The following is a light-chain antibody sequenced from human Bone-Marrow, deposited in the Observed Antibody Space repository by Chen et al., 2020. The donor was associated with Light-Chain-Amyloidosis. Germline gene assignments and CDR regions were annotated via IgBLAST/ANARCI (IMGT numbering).Light chain of an antibody. CDR1: SSDVGGDNH. J-gene: IGLJ1*01. CDR2: EVT. CDR3: SSYTITNTLV. Sequence: QSALTQPASVSGSPGQSTTISCTGTSSDVGGDNHVSWYQQHPDKAPQLMIYEVTNRPSWVPAHFSGSKSVNTASLTISGLQTEDEADYFCSSYTITNTLVFGSGTRVTVL. V-gene: IGLV2-14*01.